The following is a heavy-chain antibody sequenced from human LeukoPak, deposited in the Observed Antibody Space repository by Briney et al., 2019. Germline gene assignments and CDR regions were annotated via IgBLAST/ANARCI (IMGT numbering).Heavy chain of an antibody. J-gene: IGHJ3*02. V-gene: IGHV1-2*02. Sequence: ASVKVSCTASGYTFTGYYMHWVRQAPGQGLEWMGWINPNSGGTNYAQKFQGRVTMTRDTSISTAYMELSRLRSDDTAVHYCARDRTREGPSRGHAFDIWGQGTMVTVSS. D-gene: IGHD1-1*01. CDR1: GYTFTGYY. CDR2: INPNSGGT. CDR3: ARDRTREGPSRGHAFDI.